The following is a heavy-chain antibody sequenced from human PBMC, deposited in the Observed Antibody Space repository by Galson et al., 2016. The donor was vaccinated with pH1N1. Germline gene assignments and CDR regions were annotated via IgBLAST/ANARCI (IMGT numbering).Heavy chain of an antibody. Sequence: VKVTCKASGYTFTSYGISWVRQAPGQGLEFMGWVSTSNGNTHFAQKFQGRVTLTTDTSTSTAYMELRSLRSDDTAVYYCARLGASVGGTTYWGQGTLVTVSS. J-gene: IGHJ4*02. CDR3: ARLGASVGGTTY. CDR1: GYTFTSYG. CDR2: VSTSNGNT. V-gene: IGHV1-18*01. D-gene: IGHD6-19*01.